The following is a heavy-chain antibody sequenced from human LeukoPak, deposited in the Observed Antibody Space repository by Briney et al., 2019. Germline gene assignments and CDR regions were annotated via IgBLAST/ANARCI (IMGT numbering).Heavy chain of an antibody. CDR3: AKSLPYSRYRVQGYYAFDI. Sequence: FSXYGMHWVRQAPGKGLEWVAVISYDGSNKYYADSVKGRFTISRDNSKNTLYLQMNSLRAEDTAVYYCAKSLPYSRYRVQGYYAFDIWGQGTMVTVSS. CDR1: FSXYG. V-gene: IGHV3-30*18. J-gene: IGHJ3*02. D-gene: IGHD3-10*01. CDR2: ISYDGSNK.